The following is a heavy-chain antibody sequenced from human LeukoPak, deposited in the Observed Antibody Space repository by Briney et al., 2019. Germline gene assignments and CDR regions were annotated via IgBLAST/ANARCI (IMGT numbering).Heavy chain of an antibody. J-gene: IGHJ5*02. CDR3: ARGSIDGWFDP. V-gene: IGHV3-21*03. CDR2: ISIISSYI. D-gene: IGHD6-13*01. CDR1: GFTFSSYS. Sequence: GGSLRLSCAASGFTFSSYSMNWVRQAPGKGLDWVSSISIISSYIYYADSVKGRFTISRDNAKNSLYLQMNSLRAEDTAVYYCARGSIDGWFDPWGQGTLVTVSS.